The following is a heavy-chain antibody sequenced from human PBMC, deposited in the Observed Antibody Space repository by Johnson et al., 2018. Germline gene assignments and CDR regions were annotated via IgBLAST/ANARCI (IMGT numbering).Heavy chain of an antibody. CDR3: AASRVLEWQFRAFDI. CDR1: GFTFSSYS. J-gene: IGHJ3*02. CDR2: ISYSNSFV. V-gene: IGHV3-21*01. Sequence: VQLVESGGGLVKPGGSLRLSCAASGFTFSSYSMNWVRQAPGKGLEWVSSISYSNSFVYYTDSVKGRFTISRDNAKNSLYLQMNSLRAEDTAVYYCAASRVLEWQFRAFDIWGQGTMVTVSS. D-gene: IGHD3-3*01.